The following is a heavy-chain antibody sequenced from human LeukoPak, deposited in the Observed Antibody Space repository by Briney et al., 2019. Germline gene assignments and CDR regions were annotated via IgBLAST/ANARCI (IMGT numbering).Heavy chain of an antibody. CDR3: ARDRADLWLTFDP. CDR2: IIPMFGTA. J-gene: IGHJ5*02. D-gene: IGHD6-19*01. V-gene: IGHV1-69*13. CDR1: GGTFSSYA. Sequence: SVKVSCKASGGTFSSYAISWVRQAPGQGLEWMGGIIPMFGTANYAQKFQGRVTITADESTSTAYMELSSLRSEDTAVYYCARDRADLWLTFDPWGQGTLVTVSS.